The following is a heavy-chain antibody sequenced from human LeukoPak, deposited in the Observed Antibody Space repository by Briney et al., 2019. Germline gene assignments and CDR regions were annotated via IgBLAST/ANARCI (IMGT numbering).Heavy chain of an antibody. CDR3: ARTFASRYYYPYDAFDI. CDR2: IIPTFGTA. Sequence: ASVKVSCKASGGTFSSYAISWVRQAPGQGLEWMGGIIPTFGTANYAQKFQGRVTITADESTSTAYMELSSLRSEDTAVYYCARTFASRYYYPYDAFDIWGQGTMVTVSS. D-gene: IGHD3-22*01. J-gene: IGHJ3*02. CDR1: GGTFSSYA. V-gene: IGHV1-69*01.